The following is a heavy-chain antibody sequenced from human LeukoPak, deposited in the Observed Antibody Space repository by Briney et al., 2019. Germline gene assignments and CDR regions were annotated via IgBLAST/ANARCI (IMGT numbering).Heavy chain of an antibody. CDR3: ARANALYYDFWSGRQMDV. Sequence: ASVKVSCKASGYTFTSYDINWVRQATGQGLEWMGWMNPNSGNTGYAQKFQGRVTMARNTSISTAYMELSSLRSEDTAVYYCARANALYYDFWSGRQMDVWGQGTTVTVSS. J-gene: IGHJ6*02. CDR2: MNPNSGNT. CDR1: GYTFTSYD. V-gene: IGHV1-8*01. D-gene: IGHD3-3*01.